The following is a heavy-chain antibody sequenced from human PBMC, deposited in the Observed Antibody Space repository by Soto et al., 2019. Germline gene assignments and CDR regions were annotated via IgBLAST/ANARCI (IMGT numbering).Heavy chain of an antibody. CDR2: INPNSGGT. D-gene: IGHD3-3*01. CDR3: ARGHDGDFWSGYYPYYYYGMDV. V-gene: IGHV1-2*04. J-gene: IGHJ6*02. CDR1: GYTFTGYY. Sequence: GASVKVSCKASGYTFTGYYMHWVRQAPGQGLEWMGWINPNSGGTNYAQKFQGWVTMTRDTSISTAYMELSRLRSDDTAVYYCARGHDGDFWSGYYPYYYYGMDVWGQGTTVTVSS.